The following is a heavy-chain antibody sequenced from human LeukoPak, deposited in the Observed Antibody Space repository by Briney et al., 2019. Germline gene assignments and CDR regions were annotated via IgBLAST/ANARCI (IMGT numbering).Heavy chain of an antibody. D-gene: IGHD6-19*01. J-gene: IGHJ6*03. V-gene: IGHV3-9*01. CDR1: GFTFDDYG. CDR3: AKGGSGWYSGYYYYMDV. CDR2: ISWNSGSI. Sequence: GGSLRLSCAASGFTFDDYGMHWVRQAPGKGLEWVSGISWNSGSIDYADSVKGRFTISRDNAKNSLYLQMNSLRAEDTAVYYCAKGGSGWYSGYYYYMDVWGKGTTVTISS.